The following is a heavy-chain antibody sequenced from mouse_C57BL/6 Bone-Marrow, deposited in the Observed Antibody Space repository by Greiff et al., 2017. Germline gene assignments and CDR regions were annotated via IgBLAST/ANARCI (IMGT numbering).Heavy chain of an antibody. CDR1: GYTFTSYW. CDR3: ARWGHGNYWYFDV. J-gene: IGHJ1*03. V-gene: IGHV1-69*01. D-gene: IGHD2-1*01. Sequence: VQLQQPGAELVKPGASVKLSCKASGYTFTSYWMPWVKQRPGQGLEWIGEIDPSDSYTNYNQKFKGKSTLTVDKSSSTAYMQLSSLTSEDSAVYYCARWGHGNYWYFDVWGTGTTVTVSS. CDR2: IDPSDSYT.